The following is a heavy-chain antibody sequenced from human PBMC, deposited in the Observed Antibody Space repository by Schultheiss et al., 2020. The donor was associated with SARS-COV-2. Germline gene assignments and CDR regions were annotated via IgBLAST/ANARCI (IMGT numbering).Heavy chain of an antibody. D-gene: IGHD5-24*01. Sequence: GGSLRLSCAASGFTFSDYYMSWIRQAPGKGLEWVSYISSSSSYIYYADSVKGRFTISRDNAKNSLYLQMNSLRAEDTAVYYCARDRGDGYSYYYYYGMDVWGQGTTVTVSS. CDR3: ARDRGDGYSYYYYYGMDV. J-gene: IGHJ6*02. V-gene: IGHV3-11*06. CDR2: ISSSSSYI. CDR1: GFTFSDYY.